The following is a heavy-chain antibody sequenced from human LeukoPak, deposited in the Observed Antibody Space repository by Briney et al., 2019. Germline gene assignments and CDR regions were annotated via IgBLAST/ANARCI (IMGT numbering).Heavy chain of an antibody. Sequence: PSETLSLTCTVSGGSISSGGYYWSWIRQHPGKGLEWIGYIYYSGSTYYNPSLKSRVTISVDTSKNQFSLKLGSVTAADTAVYYCASRGGSGPRGFDYWGQGTLVTVSS. V-gene: IGHV4-31*03. CDR2: IYYSGST. D-gene: IGHD6-19*01. J-gene: IGHJ4*02. CDR3: ASRGGSGPRGFDY. CDR1: GGSISSGGYY.